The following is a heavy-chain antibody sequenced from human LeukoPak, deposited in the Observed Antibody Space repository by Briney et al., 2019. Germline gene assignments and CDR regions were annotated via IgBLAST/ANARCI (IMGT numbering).Heavy chain of an antibody. V-gene: IGHV3-9*01. D-gene: IGHD6-13*01. J-gene: IGHJ4*02. Sequence: GGSLRLSCAASGFTFDDYAMHWVRQAPGKGLEWVSGISWNSGSIGCADSVKGRFTISRDNAKNSLYLQMNSLRAEDTALYYCAKDKYSSSWYYFDYWGQGTLVTVSS. CDR1: GFTFDDYA. CDR2: ISWNSGSI. CDR3: AKDKYSSSWYYFDY.